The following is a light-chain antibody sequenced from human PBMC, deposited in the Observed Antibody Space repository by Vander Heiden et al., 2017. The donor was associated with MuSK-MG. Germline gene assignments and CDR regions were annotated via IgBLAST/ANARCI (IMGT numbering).Light chain of an antibody. Sequence: SALTQPAAVAGSPGQSIPIRCTGTSRDGGSYNLCPRYPPPPGKAPKLMIYVVINRPSGVSTRFSGSKSGNTASLTTSGLQAEDEADYYCCSDAGSNTFGGGSVFGTGTKVSVL. CDR3: CSDAGSNTFGGGSV. J-gene: IGLJ1*01. CDR2: VVI. V-gene: IGLV2-23*02. CDR1: SRDGGSYNL.